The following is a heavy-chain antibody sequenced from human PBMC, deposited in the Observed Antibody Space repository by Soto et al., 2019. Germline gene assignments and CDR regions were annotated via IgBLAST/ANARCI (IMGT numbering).Heavy chain of an antibody. J-gene: IGHJ6*02. V-gene: IGHV1-3*01. CDR3: ARTDMVRGVIFYYGMDV. D-gene: IGHD3-10*01. CDR2: INASSGNT. CDR1: GYTFTGYY. Sequence: ASVKVSCKASGYTFTGYYMHWVRQAPGQGLEWMGWINASSGNTKYSQKFQGRVTITRDTSTSTAYMELSSLRSEDTAVYYCARTDMVRGVIFYYGMDVWGQGTTVTVSS.